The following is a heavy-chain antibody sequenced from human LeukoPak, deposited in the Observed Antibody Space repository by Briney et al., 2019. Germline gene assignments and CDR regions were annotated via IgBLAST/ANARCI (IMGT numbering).Heavy chain of an antibody. J-gene: IGHJ4*02. D-gene: IGHD3/OR15-3a*01. Sequence: PGGSLRLSCAASGFIFSNYGMHWVRQAPGKGPEGVTGIDYDGRKTYYADSVKGRFTISRDDSKNTLYLQMNSLRSEDTAVYYCARDLAFFALSPGGQGTLVTVSS. CDR2: IDYDGRKT. CDR3: ARDLAFFALSP. V-gene: IGHV3-30*12. CDR1: GFIFSNYG.